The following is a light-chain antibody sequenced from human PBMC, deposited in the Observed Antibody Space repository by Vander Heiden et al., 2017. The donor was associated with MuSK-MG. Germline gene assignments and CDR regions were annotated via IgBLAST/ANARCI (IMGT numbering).Light chain of an antibody. J-gene: IGKJ1*01. V-gene: IGKV1-39*01. CDR2: AAS. Sequence: DIQMTQSPSSLSASVGDRVTITCRASQSISSYLNWYQQKPGKAPKLLIYAASSLQSGVPSRFSGSGSGTDFTLTISRLQPEDFATYYCLLSDSTATAFGQGTKVEIK. CDR3: LLSDSTATA. CDR1: QSISSY.